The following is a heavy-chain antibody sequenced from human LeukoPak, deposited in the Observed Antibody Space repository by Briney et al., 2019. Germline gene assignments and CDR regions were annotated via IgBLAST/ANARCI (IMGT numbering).Heavy chain of an antibody. CDR1: GYTFTGYY. J-gene: IGHJ4*02. CDR3: ARGSSSGSPVDY. D-gene: IGHD3-22*01. CDR2: IIPIFGTA. V-gene: IGHV1-69*13. Sequence: SVKVSCKASGYTFTGYYMHWVRQAPGQGLEWMGGIIPIFGTANYAQKFQGRVTITADESTSTAYMELSSLRSEDTAVYYCARGSSSGSPVDYWGQGTLVTVSS.